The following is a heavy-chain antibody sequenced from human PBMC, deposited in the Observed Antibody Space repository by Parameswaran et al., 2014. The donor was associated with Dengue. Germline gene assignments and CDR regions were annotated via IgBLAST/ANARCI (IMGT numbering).Heavy chain of an antibody. Sequence: WVRQAPGQGLEWMGWINPNSGGTNYAQKFQGWVTMTRDTSISTAYMELSRLRSDDTAVYYCARSLLWVAPGENWFDPWGQGTLVTVSS. CDR3: ARSLLWVAPGENWFDP. J-gene: IGHJ5*02. V-gene: IGHV1-2*04. CDR2: INPNSGGT. D-gene: IGHD5-12*01.